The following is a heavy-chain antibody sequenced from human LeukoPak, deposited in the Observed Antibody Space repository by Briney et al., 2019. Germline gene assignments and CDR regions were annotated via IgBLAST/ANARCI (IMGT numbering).Heavy chain of an antibody. CDR2: INWNGGST. J-gene: IGHJ4*02. D-gene: IGHD3-10*01. CDR1: GFPFDDYG. V-gene: IGHV3-20*04. CDR3: AKVAKYYYGSETYYFFEH. Sequence: PGGSLRLSCAASGFPFDDYGMNWVRQVPGKGLEWVSGINWNGGSTGYADSVKGRFTISRDNVKNSLYLQMNSLRVEDTAVYYCAKVAKYYYGSETYYFFEHWGQGTPVTASS.